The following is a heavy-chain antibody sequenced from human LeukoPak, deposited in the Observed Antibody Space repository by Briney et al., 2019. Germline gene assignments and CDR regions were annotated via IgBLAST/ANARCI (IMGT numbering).Heavy chain of an antibody. V-gene: IGHV4-30-4*01. D-gene: IGHD3-22*01. CDR2: IYYSGST. Sequence: SQTLSLTCTVSGDSISSGDYYWSWVRQPPGKTLECIGYIYYSGSTYSNPSLRSRVTISVDTPNKQFSLKLSSVTAADTAVYYCARDTRMSSGYHYFDLWGQGTLVTVSS. J-gene: IGHJ4*02. CDR3: ARDTRMSSGYHYFDL. CDR1: GDSISSGDYY.